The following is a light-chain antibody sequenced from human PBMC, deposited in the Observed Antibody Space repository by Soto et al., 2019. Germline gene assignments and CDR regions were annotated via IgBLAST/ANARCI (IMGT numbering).Light chain of an antibody. V-gene: IGLV2-8*01. CDR2: AVS. CDR3: SSYAANTNLV. Sequence: QSALTQPPSASRSLGQSVTISCTGTSSDIGGYNYVSWYQQHPGKAPKLIIYAVSNRSSEVPGRFSGSKSGNTASLTVSGLLAEDEADYFCSSYAANTNLVFGTGTKLTVL. CDR1: SSDIGGYNY. J-gene: IGLJ1*01.